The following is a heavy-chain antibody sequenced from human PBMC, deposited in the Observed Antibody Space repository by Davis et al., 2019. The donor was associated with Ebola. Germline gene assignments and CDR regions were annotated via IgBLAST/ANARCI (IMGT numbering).Heavy chain of an antibody. D-gene: IGHD6-13*01. V-gene: IGHV4-59*01. J-gene: IGHJ1*01. CDR2: IYYSGST. CDR3: ARSLAAAGSEFFQH. Sequence: PSETLSLTCTVSGGSMSRYYWHWIRQSPGKGLEWIGYIYYSGSTNYNPSLKSRVTMSVDTSKNQFSLKLNFVTAADTAVYYCARSLAAAGSEFFQHWGQGTLVTVFS. CDR1: GGSMSRYY.